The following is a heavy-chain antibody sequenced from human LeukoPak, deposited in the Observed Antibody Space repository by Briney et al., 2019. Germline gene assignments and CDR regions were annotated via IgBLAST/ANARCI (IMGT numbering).Heavy chain of an antibody. CDR3: ARGRSYGQAYFDY. Sequence: PSETLSLTCAVYGGPFSGYYWRWIRQPPGKGLEWIGEINHSGSTNYNPSLKSRVTISVDTSKNQFFLKLSSVTAADTAVYYCARGRSYGQAYFDYWGQGTLVTVSS. J-gene: IGHJ4*02. V-gene: IGHV4-34*01. CDR1: GGPFSGYY. D-gene: IGHD5-18*01. CDR2: INHSGST.